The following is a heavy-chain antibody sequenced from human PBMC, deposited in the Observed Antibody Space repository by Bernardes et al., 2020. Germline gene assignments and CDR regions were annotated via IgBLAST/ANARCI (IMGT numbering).Heavy chain of an antibody. CDR1: GYTFTSYA. CDR3: ARDVNRWLGPFDY. J-gene: IGHJ4*02. D-gene: IGHD6-19*01. Sequence: ASVKVSCEASGYTFTSYAIHWVRQAPGQRLEWMGWINAGNGDTKYSQKFQDRVTITRDTSASTAYMYLSSLRSEDTAVYYCARDVNRWLGPFDYWGQGSLVTVSS. CDR2: INAGNGDT. V-gene: IGHV1-3*01.